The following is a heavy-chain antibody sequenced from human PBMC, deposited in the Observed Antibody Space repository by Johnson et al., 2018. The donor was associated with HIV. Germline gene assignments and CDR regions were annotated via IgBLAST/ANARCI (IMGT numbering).Heavy chain of an antibody. CDR2: IRYDGSNK. V-gene: IGHV3-30*02. Sequence: QVQLVESGGGVVQPGGSLRLSCAASGFTFSSYGMHWVRQAPGKGLEWVAFIRYDGSNKYYADSVKGRFTISRANSKNTLYLQMNSLRAEDTAVYYCAKDRPRVGATAPSGGMDFDIWGQGTMVTVSS. CDR1: GFTFSSYG. D-gene: IGHD1-26*01. CDR3: AKDRPRVGATAPSGGMDFDI. J-gene: IGHJ3*02.